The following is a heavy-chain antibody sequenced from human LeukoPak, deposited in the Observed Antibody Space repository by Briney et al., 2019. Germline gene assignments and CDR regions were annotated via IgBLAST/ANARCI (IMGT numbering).Heavy chain of an antibody. CDR3: ARVGAVQVDAFDI. CDR2: FHSGGTT. V-gene: IGHV3-53*01. D-gene: IGHD1-1*01. J-gene: IGHJ3*02. Sequence: GGSLRLSCAASGFTFSSYAMSWVRQAPGKGLEWVSVFHSGGTTYYADSVKGRFTISRDNSKNTLYLQMNSLRAEDTAVYYCARVGAVQVDAFDIWGQGTMVTVSS. CDR1: GFTFSSYA.